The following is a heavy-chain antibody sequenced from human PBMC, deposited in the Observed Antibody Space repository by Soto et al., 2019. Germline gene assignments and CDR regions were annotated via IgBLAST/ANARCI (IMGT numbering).Heavy chain of an antibody. CDR1: GFTFSTYA. V-gene: IGHV3-23*01. D-gene: IGHD2-2*01. Sequence: PGGSLRLSCAASGFTFSTYAMCWVRQAPGKGLEWVSSISVSGDRTYYADSVKGRFTISRDNSRNTLHLQMNSLRAEDTAVYYCAKDGDSITRNKPPECWGKGKLVNVSA. J-gene: IGHJ1*01. CDR2: ISVSGDRT. CDR3: AKDGDSITRNKPPEC.